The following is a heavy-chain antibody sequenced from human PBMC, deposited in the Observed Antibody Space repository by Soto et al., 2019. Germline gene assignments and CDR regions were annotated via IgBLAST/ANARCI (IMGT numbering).Heavy chain of an antibody. D-gene: IGHD6-13*01. CDR3: ARGGGTIAAAGHFDY. CDR2: IYYSGST. J-gene: IGHJ4*02. Sequence: SETLSLTCTVSGGSISSSSYYWGWIRQPPGKGLEWIGSIYYSGSTYYNPSLKSRVTISVDTSKNQFSLKLSSVTAADTAVYYCARGGGTIAAAGHFDYWGQGTLVTVSS. CDR1: GGSISSSSYY. V-gene: IGHV4-39*01.